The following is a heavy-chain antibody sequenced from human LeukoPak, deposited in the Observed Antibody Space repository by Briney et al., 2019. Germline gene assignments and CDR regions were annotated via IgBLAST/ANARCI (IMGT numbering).Heavy chain of an antibody. Sequence: PGGSLRLSCAASGFKFDDYGMSWVRQAPGKGLEWVSGLNWNGGSTGYADSVKGRFTISRDNAKNSLYLQMNSPRTEDTALYYCARGATGTTFDYWGQGTLVTVSS. CDR3: ARGATGTTFDY. V-gene: IGHV3-20*04. J-gene: IGHJ4*02. D-gene: IGHD1-1*01. CDR2: LNWNGGST. CDR1: GFKFDDYG.